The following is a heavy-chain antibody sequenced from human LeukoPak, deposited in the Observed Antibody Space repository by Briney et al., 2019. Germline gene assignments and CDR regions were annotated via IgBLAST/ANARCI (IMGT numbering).Heavy chain of an antibody. CDR2: ISGSGGST. CDR1: GFTFNNYA. Sequence: PGGSLRLSCAASGFTFNNYAMSWVRQAPGKGLEWVSAISGSGGSTYYADSVKGRFTISRDNSKNTLYLQMNSLRAEDTAVYYCAKDGQLARVWFDPWGQGTLVTVSS. V-gene: IGHV3-23*01. D-gene: IGHD6-6*01. CDR3: AKDGQLARVWFDP. J-gene: IGHJ5*02.